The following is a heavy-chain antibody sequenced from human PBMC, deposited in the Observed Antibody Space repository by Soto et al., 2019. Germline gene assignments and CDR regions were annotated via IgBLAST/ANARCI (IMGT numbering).Heavy chain of an antibody. CDR3: VKDFRGGYDWTHD. CDR2: IRGSGGPT. J-gene: IGHJ4*02. V-gene: IGHV3-23*01. CDR1: GFTFSNYA. D-gene: IGHD5-12*01. Sequence: EVQLLESGGDLVQPGGSLRLSCAASGFTFSNYAMSWVRQAPGKGLEWVSLIRGSGGPTNYADSVKGRFTVSRDNSKNMLFLQMNSLRAEDTAVYYCVKDFRGGYDWTHDWGQGPLVTVSS.